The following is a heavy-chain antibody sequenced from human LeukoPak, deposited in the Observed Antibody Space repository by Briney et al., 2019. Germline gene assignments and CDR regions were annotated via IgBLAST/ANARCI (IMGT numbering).Heavy chain of an antibody. CDR2: IIPIFGTA. V-gene: IGHV1-69*06. Sequence: GASVKVSCKASGYTFTGYYMHWVRQAPGQGLEWMGGIIPIFGTANYAQKFQGRVTITADKSTSTAYMELSSLRSEDTAVYYCASDRGYSYGYSFDYWGQGTLVTVSS. J-gene: IGHJ4*02. D-gene: IGHD5-18*01. CDR1: GYTFTGYY. CDR3: ASDRGYSYGYSFDY.